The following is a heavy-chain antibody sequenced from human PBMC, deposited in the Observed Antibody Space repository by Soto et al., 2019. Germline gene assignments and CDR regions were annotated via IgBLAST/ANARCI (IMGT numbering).Heavy chain of an antibody. CDR3: ARETSGYYGY. V-gene: IGHV1-8*01. Sequence: QVQLVQSGAEVKNPGASVKVSCKASGYTFTSYDINWVRQATGEGLEWMGWMNPNSGNTGYGQKFQARVTMTRNTSMSTAYMELSSLRSEDTAVYYCARETSGYYGYWGQGTLVTVSS. CDR1: GYTFTSYD. CDR2: MNPNSGNT. J-gene: IGHJ4*02. D-gene: IGHD3-22*01.